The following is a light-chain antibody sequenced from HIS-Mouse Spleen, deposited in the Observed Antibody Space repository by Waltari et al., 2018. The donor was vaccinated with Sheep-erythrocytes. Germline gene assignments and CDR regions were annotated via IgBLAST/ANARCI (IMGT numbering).Light chain of an antibody. CDR1: KLGDKY. Sequence: SYELTQPPSVSVSPGQTASITCSGDKLGDKYACWYQQKPGQSPVLVIYQDSKRPSGHPEQFSGSNSGNTATLTISGTQAMDEADYYCQAWDSSTYVFGTGTKVTVL. CDR2: QDS. V-gene: IGLV3-1*01. J-gene: IGLJ1*01. CDR3: QAWDSSTYV.